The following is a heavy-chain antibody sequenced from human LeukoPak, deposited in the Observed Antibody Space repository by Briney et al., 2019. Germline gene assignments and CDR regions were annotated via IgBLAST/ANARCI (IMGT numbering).Heavy chain of an antibody. D-gene: IGHD3-22*01. CDR2: IYTSGST. V-gene: IGHV4-61*02. Sequence: SETLSLTCTVSGGSISSGSYDWSWLRQPAGKGLEWIGRIYTSGSTNYNPSLKSRVTISVDTSKNQCSLKLSSVTAAATAVYYCARASTDYYDSSAHLYYFDYWGQGALVTVSS. CDR3: ARASTDYYDSSAHLYYFDY. CDR1: GGSISSGSYD. J-gene: IGHJ4*02.